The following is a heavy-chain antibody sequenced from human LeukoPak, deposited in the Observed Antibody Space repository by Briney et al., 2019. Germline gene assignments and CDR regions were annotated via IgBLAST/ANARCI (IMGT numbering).Heavy chain of an antibody. CDR1: GGSISSYY. CDR3: ARDGDYDSSGYYDY. D-gene: IGHD3-22*01. J-gene: IGHJ4*02. Sequence: SETLSLTCTVSGGSISSYYWSWIRQPAGKGLEWIGRIYTSGSTNYNPSLKSRVTMSVDTSKNQFSLKLSSVTAADTAVYYCARDGDYDSSGYYDYWGQGTLVTVSS. V-gene: IGHV4-4*07. CDR2: IYTSGST.